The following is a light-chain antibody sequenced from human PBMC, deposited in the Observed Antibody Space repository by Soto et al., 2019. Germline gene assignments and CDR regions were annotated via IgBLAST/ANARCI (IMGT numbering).Light chain of an antibody. V-gene: IGKV3-20*01. CDR1: QSVTSDF. CDR2: DAS. Sequence: EIVLTQSPGTLSLSPGERATLSCRASQSVTSDFLAWYQQKPGQAPRLLIYDASTRAAGVPDRFSGSGSGTDFTLTITRLEPEDFAVDYCQQYGRSSLMFTFGQGTKLGV. CDR3: QQYGRSSLMFT. J-gene: IGKJ2*01.